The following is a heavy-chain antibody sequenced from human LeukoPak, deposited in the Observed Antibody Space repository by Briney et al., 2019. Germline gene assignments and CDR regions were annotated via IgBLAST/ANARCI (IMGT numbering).Heavy chain of an antibody. Sequence: SETLSLTCTVSGGSISSYYWSWIRQPPGKGLEWIGYIYYSGSTNYNPSLKSRVTISVDTSKNQFSLKLSSVTAADTAVYYCARETGIGDAFDIWGQGTMVTASS. CDR3: ARETGIGDAFDI. CDR2: IYYSGST. J-gene: IGHJ3*02. V-gene: IGHV4-59*08. CDR1: GGSISSYY. D-gene: IGHD3-10*01.